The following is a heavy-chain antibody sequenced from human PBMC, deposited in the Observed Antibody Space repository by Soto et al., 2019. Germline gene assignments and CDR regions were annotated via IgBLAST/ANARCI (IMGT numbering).Heavy chain of an antibody. V-gene: IGHV3-23*01. Sequence: GGSLRLSCAASGVTFSRYAMSWDRQAPGKGLEWVSAISGSGGSTYYADSVKGRFTISRDNSKNTLYLKMNSLRVEDTAVYYCAKTSGIMSYYWGQGTLVTVSS. J-gene: IGHJ4*02. CDR3: AKTSGIMSYY. CDR2: ISGSGGST. CDR1: GVTFSRYA. D-gene: IGHD1-1*01.